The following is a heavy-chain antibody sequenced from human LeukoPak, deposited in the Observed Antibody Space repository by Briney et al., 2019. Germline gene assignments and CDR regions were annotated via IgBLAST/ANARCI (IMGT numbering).Heavy chain of an antibody. CDR1: GFTFSDYY. V-gene: IGHV3-11*01. J-gene: IGHJ5*02. CDR2: ISCSGSTI. Sequence: GGSLRLSCAASGFTFSDYYMSWIRQAPGKGLEWVSYISCSGSTIYYADSVKGRFTISRDNAKNSLYLQMNSLRAEDTAVYYCARDFRLYNWFDPWGQGTLVTVSS. CDR3: ARDFRLYNWFDP.